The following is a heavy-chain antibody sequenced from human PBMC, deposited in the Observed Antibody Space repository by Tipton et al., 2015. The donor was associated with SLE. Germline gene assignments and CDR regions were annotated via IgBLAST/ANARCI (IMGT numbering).Heavy chain of an antibody. Sequence: TLSLTCAVYGGSFSSYYWSWIRQPPGKGLEWIGEINHSGSTNYNPSLKSRVTISLDTSKNQFSLNLDSVTAADTAVYYCARVSSSTWYGNRFDPWGQGTLVTVSS. J-gene: IGHJ5*02. CDR3: ARVSSSTWYGNRFDP. V-gene: IGHV4-34*01. CDR1: GGSFSSYY. CDR2: INHSGST. D-gene: IGHD6-13*01.